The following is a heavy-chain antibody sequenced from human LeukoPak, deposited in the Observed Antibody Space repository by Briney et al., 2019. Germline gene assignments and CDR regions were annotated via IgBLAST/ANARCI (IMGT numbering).Heavy chain of an antibody. CDR1: GGSFSGYY. D-gene: IGHD3-3*01. Sequence: SETLSLTCAVYGGSFSGYYWSWIRQPPGKGLEWIGEINHSGSTNYNPSLKSRVTISVDTSKNQFSLKLSTVTAADTAVYYCARGSVYYDFWSGYPGSGFWFDPWGQGTLVTVSS. J-gene: IGHJ5*02. V-gene: IGHV4-34*01. CDR2: INHSGST. CDR3: ARGSVYYDFWSGYPGSGFWFDP.